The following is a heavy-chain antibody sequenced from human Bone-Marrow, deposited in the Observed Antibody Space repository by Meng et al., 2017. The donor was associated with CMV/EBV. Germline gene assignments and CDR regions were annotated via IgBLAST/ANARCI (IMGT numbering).Heavy chain of an antibody. CDR3: AKPYYHDSSGYFDY. J-gene: IGHJ4*02. Sequence: SETLSLTCAVYGGSFSGYYWSWIRQPPGKGLEWIVEINHSGSTNYNPSLKSRVTISVDTSKNQFSLKLSSVTAADTAVYCCAKPYYHDSSGYFDYWGQGTLVTVSS. CDR1: GGSFSGYY. D-gene: IGHD3-22*01. V-gene: IGHV4-34*01. CDR2: INHSGST.